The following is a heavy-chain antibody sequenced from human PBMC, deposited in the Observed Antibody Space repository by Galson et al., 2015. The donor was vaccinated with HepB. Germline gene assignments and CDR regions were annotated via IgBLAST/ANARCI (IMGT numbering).Heavy chain of an antibody. CDR1: GYTFTSYY. J-gene: IGHJ4*02. Sequence: SVKVSCKASGYTFTSYYMHWVRQAPGQGLEWMGIINPSGGSTSYAQKFQGRVTMTRDTSTSTVYMELSSLRSEDTAVYYCARPLVGSGYYMTFDYWGQGTLVTVSS. V-gene: IGHV1-46*01. CDR2: INPSGGST. CDR3: ARPLVGSGYYMTFDY. D-gene: IGHD3-3*01.